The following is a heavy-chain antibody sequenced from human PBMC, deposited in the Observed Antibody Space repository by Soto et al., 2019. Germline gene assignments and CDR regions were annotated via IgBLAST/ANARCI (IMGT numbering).Heavy chain of an antibody. CDR2: INHVGGT. D-gene: IGHD3-16*01. V-gene: IGHV4-34*01. J-gene: IGHJ5*02. CDR3: VRIRYQLPSSVLWLDP. CDR1: GGFLSESY. Sequence: SETLSLTCAVYGGFLSESYWTWIRQPPGKGLEWIGEINHVGGTNYNPSLKSRVTMSVDTSQNQFSLRLISVTAADTAMYFCVRIRYQLPSSVLWLDPWGQGTPATVSS.